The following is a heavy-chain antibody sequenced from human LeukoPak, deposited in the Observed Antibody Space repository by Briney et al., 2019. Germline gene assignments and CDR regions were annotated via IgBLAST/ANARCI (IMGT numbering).Heavy chain of an antibody. Sequence: PGGSLRLSCAASGFTFSSYAMSWVRQAPGKGLEWVSAISGSGGSTYYADSVKGRFTISRDNSKNTLYLQMNSLRAEDTAVYYCAKRAGGDGYNFGSYYFDYWGQGTLVTVSS. CDR3: AKRAGGDGYNFGSYYFDY. V-gene: IGHV3-23*01. CDR1: GFTFSSYA. J-gene: IGHJ4*02. CDR2: ISGSGGST. D-gene: IGHD2-21*01.